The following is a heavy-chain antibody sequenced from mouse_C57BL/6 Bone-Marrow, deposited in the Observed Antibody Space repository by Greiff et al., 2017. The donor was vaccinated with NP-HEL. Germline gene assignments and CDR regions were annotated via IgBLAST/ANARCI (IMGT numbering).Heavy chain of an antibody. V-gene: IGHV1-81*01. CDR2: IYPRSGNT. D-gene: IGHD4-1*01. CDR1: GYTFPSYG. CDR3: ARRNWDTFAY. Sequence: QVQLQQSGAELARPGASVKLSCKASGYTFPSYGISWVKQSTGQGLEWVGEIYPRSGNTYYNEKFKGKATLTADKSSSTAYMELSSLTSEDSAVYFCARRNWDTFAYWGQGTLVTVSA. J-gene: IGHJ3*01.